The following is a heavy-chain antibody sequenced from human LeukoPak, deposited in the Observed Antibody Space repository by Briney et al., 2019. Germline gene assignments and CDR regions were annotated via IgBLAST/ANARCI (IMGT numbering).Heavy chain of an antibody. V-gene: IGHV3-23*01. J-gene: IGHJ4*02. D-gene: IGHD2-2*01. CDR1: GFTFSSYA. Sequence: GGSLRLSCAASGFTFSSYAMSWVRQAPGKGLEWVSAISGSGGSTYYADSVKGRFTISRDNAKNSLYLQMNSLRAEDTAVYYCVRAPPQYQLLDYWGQGTLVTVSS. CDR2: ISGSGGST. CDR3: VRAPPQYQLLDY.